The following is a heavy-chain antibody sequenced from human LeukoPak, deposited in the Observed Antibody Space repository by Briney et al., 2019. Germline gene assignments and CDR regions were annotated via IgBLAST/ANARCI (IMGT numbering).Heavy chain of an antibody. CDR3: ASRTALHY. CDR2: ISSGSSAI. V-gene: IGHV3-48*01. D-gene: IGHD2-21*02. Sequence: GGSLRLSCVASEFTLSMYGMNWVRQAPGKGLEWVSYISSGSSAIYYADPVKGRFTISRDNAKNSLYLQMNSLRVEDSAVYYCASRTALHYWGQGTLVTVSS. J-gene: IGHJ4*02. CDR1: EFTLSMYG.